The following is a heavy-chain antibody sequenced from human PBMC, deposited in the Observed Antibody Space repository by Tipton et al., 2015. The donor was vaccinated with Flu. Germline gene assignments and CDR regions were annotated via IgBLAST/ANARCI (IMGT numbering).Heavy chain of an antibody. V-gene: IGHV3-48*03. Sequence: SLRLSCAASRFTFSTYWMTWVRLAPGKGLEWVSYISSSGNTISYADSVRGRFTISRDNAKKSLYLQMSSLRAEDTAIYYCASLTGDDYWGQGTLVTVSS. CDR1: RFTFSTYW. CDR3: ASLTGDDY. J-gene: IGHJ4*02. CDR2: ISSSGNTI. D-gene: IGHD7-27*01.